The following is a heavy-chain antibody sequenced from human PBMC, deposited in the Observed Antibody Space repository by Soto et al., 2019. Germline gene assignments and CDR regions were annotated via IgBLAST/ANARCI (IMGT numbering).Heavy chain of an antibody. CDR3: ASYVWGSYRSLDY. Sequence: PSETLSLTCTVSGGSITSGGWYWSWIRQHPGKGLEWIGYIYYSGTTFYNESLKRRVTMSVDTSKNQFSLTLSSVTAADTAVYYCASYVWGSYRSLDYWGQGALVTVSS. CDR1: GGSITSGGWY. CDR2: IYYSGTT. J-gene: IGHJ4*02. V-gene: IGHV4-31*03. D-gene: IGHD3-16*02.